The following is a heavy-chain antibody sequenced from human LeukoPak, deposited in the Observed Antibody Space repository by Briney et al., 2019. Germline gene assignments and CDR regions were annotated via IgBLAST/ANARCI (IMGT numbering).Heavy chain of an antibody. D-gene: IGHD2-2*01. CDR3: ARGPLIVVVPAAMSYGMDV. CDR1: GGSISSYY. Sequence: KPSETLSLTCTVSGGSISSYYWSWIRQPPGKGLEWIGYIYYSGSTNYNPSLKSRVTISVDTSKNQFSLKLSSVTAADTAVYYCARGPLIVVVPAAMSYGMDVWGQGTTVTVSS. V-gene: IGHV4-59*01. CDR2: IYYSGST. J-gene: IGHJ6*02.